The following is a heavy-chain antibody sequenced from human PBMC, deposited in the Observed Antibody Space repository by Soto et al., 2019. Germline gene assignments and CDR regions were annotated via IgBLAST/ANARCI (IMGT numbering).Heavy chain of an antibody. J-gene: IGHJ6*02. CDR1: GGTFSSYA. Sequence: QVQLVQSGAELKKPGSSVKVSCKASGGTFSSYAISWVRQAPGQGLEWMGGIIRIFGTADYAQKFQGRVTITADEYTSTAYMELSSLRSEDTDGDYGATPPAGYYYYGMDVWGQGTTVTVSS. V-gene: IGHV1-69*12. CDR3: ATPPAGYYYYGMDV. CDR2: IIRIFGTA.